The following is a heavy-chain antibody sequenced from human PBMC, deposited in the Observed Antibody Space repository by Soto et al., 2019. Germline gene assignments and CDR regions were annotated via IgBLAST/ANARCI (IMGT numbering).Heavy chain of an antibody. V-gene: IGHV3-48*02. CDR2: ISTSSSTI. D-gene: IGHD2-21*02. CDR3: ARLCAGGCYRGFDY. Sequence: GGSLRLSCAAAGFTFSNYNMNWVRQAPGKGLEWISYISTSSSTIYYADSVKGRFTISRDNATNSLYLQMNSLRDEDTALYYCARLCAGGCYRGFDYWGRGSLVTV. CDR1: GFTFSNYN. J-gene: IGHJ4*02.